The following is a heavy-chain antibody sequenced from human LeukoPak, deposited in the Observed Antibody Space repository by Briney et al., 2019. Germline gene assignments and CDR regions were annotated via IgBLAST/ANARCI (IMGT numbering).Heavy chain of an antibody. Sequence: ASVKVSCKASGYTFIGYYMHWVRQAPGQGLEWMGWINPNSGGTNYAQKFQGRVTMTRDTSISTAYMELSRLRSDDTAVYYCARRDYYGSGSYYSHNWFDPWGQGTLVTVSS. CDR2: INPNSGGT. V-gene: IGHV1-2*02. CDR3: ARRDYYGSGSYYSHNWFDP. CDR1: GYTFIGYY. J-gene: IGHJ5*02. D-gene: IGHD3-10*01.